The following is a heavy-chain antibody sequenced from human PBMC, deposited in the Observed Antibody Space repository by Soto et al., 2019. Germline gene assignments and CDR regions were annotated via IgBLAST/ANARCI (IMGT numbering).Heavy chain of an antibody. CDR1: GFTFSSYS. CDR3: ARDTIFGVVIHYMDV. CDR2: ISSSSSYI. V-gene: IGHV3-21*01. J-gene: IGHJ6*03. D-gene: IGHD3-3*01. Sequence: PGGPLRLSCAASGFTFSSYSMNWVRQAPGKGLEWVSSISSSSSYIYYADSVKGRFTISRDNAKNSLYLQMNSLRPQDMAVYYCARDTIFGVVIHYMDVWGKGTTVTVS.